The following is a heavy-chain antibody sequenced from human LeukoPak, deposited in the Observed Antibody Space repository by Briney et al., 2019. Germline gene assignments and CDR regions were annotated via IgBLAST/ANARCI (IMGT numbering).Heavy chain of an antibody. J-gene: IGHJ4*02. CDR1: GFTFSSYA. CDR2: ISYDGSNK. CDR3: AKDGQWLRLTDY. Sequence: GGSLRLSCAASGFTFSSYAMHWVRQAPGKGLEWVAVISYDGSNKYYADSVKGRFTISRDNSKNTLYLQMNSLRAEDTAVYYCAKDGQWLRLTDYWGQGTLVTVSS. D-gene: IGHD5-12*01. V-gene: IGHV3-30*04.